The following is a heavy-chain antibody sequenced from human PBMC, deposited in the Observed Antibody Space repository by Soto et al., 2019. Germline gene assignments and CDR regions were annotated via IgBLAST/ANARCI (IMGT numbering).Heavy chain of an antibody. CDR2: ITPVSGSA. J-gene: IGHJ6*02. CDR1: GGSIRNYA. CDR3: AKDLSTSGYHYGMDV. V-gene: IGHV1-69*01. Sequence: VQLVQSGAEMKKPGSSVKVSCKASGGSIRNYAVSWVRQAPGQGLEWMGGITPVSGSAQYAQKFQDRVTITADESTGTVYMALSSLRSADTAVYYCAKDLSTSGYHYGMDVWGQGTTVTVSS.